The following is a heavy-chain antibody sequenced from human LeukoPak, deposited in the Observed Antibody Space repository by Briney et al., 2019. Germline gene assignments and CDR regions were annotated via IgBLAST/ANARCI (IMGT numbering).Heavy chain of an antibody. CDR3: AREYCSSTSCYAGAYYYYYGMDV. D-gene: IGHD2-2*01. CDR1: GYTFTSYG. V-gene: IGHV1-18*01. Sequence: ASVKVSCKASGYTFTSYGISWVRQAPGQGLEWMGWISAYNGDTNYAQKLQGRVTMTTDTSTSTAHMELRSLRSDDTAVYYCAREYCSSTSCYAGAYYYYYGMDVWGQGTTVTVSS. CDR2: ISAYNGDT. J-gene: IGHJ6*02.